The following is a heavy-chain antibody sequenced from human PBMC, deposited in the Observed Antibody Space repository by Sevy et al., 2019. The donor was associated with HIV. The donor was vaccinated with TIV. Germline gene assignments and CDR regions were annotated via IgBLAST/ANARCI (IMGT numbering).Heavy chain of an antibody. V-gene: IGHV5-51*01. CDR1: GYSFTSYW. CDR3: ARHWPGEDIVVEVAALAFDM. CDR2: IYPGDSDT. J-gene: IGHJ3*02. Sequence: GESLKITCKGSGYSFTSYWIGWVRQMPGKGLEWMGIIYPGDSDTRYIPSFQGQVTISADKSISTAYLQWSSLKASDTAMYYCARHWPGEDIVVEVAALAFDMWGQGTMVTVSS. D-gene: IGHD2-15*01.